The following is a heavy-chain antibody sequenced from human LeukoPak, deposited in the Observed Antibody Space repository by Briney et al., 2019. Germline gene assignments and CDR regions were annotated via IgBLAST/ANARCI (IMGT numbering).Heavy chain of an antibody. CDR1: GFTFSSYA. CDR3: ARDRVGATDYFDY. CDR2: ISYDGSNK. D-gene: IGHD1-26*01. V-gene: IGHV3-30-3*01. J-gene: IGHJ4*02. Sequence: GGSLRLPCAASGFTFSSYAMHWVRQAPGKGLEWVAVISYDGSNKYYADSVEGRFTISRDNSKNTLYLQMNSLRAEDTAVYYCARDRVGATDYFDYWGQGTLVTVSS.